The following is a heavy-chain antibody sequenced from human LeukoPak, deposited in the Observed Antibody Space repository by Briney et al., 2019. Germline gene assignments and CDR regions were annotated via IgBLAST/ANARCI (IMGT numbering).Heavy chain of an antibody. CDR2: IYYSGST. V-gene: IGHV4-39*01. Sequence: SETLSLTCTVSDGSISSSSYYWGWIRQPPGKGMERIGSIYYSGSTYYNPPLKTRVTISVDTAKNQFSLRLSSVTAADTAVYYCARHESGVLLWFGELPLYFDYWGQGTLVTVSS. J-gene: IGHJ4*02. CDR1: DGSISSSSYY. CDR3: ARHESGVLLWFGELPLYFDY. D-gene: IGHD3-10*01.